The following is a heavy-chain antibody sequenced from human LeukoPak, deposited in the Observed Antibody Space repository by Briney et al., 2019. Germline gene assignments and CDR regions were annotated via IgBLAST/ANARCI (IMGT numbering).Heavy chain of an antibody. J-gene: IGHJ3*02. D-gene: IGHD3-10*01. CDR1: GFIFSNYG. Sequence: GGSLRLSCAASGFIFSNYGMHWVRQAPGKGPEWEAIIWYDGSKTYYADSVKGRFTISRDNSKNTLYVQMNSLRIEDAAVYYCAKDTRYHGSGTYATAAFDIWGQGTMVTVSS. V-gene: IGHV3-30*02. CDR3: AKDTRYHGSGTYATAAFDI. CDR2: IWYDGSKT.